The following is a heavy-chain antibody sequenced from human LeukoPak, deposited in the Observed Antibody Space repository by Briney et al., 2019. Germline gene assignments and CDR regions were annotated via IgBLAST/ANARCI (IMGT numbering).Heavy chain of an antibody. V-gene: IGHV4-34*01. D-gene: IGHD3-22*01. CDR2: INYSGST. Sequence: SETLSLTCAVYGGSFSAYYWNWIRQPPGKGLEWIGEINYSGSTNYNPSLKSRVTISVDTSKNQFSLKLSSVTAADTAVYYCARVNYYDSSGCDYWGQGTLVTVSS. CDR1: GGSFSAYY. J-gene: IGHJ4*02. CDR3: ARVNYYDSSGCDY.